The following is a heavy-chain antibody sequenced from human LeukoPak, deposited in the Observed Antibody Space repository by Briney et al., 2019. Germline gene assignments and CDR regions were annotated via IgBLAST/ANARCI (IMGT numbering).Heavy chain of an antibody. V-gene: IGHV4-38-2*01. J-gene: IGHJ6*04. Sequence: SETLSLTCAVSGYSNSSGYYWGWIRQPPGKGLEWIGSIYHSGSTYYNPSLKSRVTISVDTSKNQFSLNLSSVTAADTAVYYCTREIRYCSSTSCYGGYGMDVWGKGTTVTVSS. CDR2: IYHSGST. D-gene: IGHD2-2*01. CDR1: GYSNSSGYY. CDR3: TREIRYCSSTSCYGGYGMDV.